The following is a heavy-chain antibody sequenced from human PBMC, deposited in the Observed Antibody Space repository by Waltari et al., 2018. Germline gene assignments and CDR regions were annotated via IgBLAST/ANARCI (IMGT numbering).Heavy chain of an antibody. Sequence: QVHLVQSGAAVKKPGASVKVSYKVSGYNFNSFLINWFLQIHGQGLEWMGWIDPNTGGTNYAQKFRGRAAMTRDTSIRTAYLELSGLTSADTAIYYCARDLRDFIKLPPSLPDALYFDFWGQGTLLTVSS. CDR2: IDPNTGGT. D-gene: IGHD2-2*01. CDR3: ARDLRDFIKLPPSLPDALYFDF. J-gene: IGHJ4*02. V-gene: IGHV1-2*02. CDR1: GYNFNSFL.